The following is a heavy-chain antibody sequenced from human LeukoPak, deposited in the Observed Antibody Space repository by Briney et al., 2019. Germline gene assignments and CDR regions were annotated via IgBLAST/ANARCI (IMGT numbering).Heavy chain of an antibody. CDR3: VKGLSYSSGWHAFDI. V-gene: IGHV3-30*02. J-gene: IGHJ3*02. CDR1: GFTFSSYG. D-gene: IGHD6-19*01. CDR2: IRYDGSNK. Sequence: GGSLRLSCAASGFTFSSYGMHWVRQAPGKGLEWVAFIRYDGSNKYYADSVKGRFTISRDNSKNALYLQMNSLRAEDTAVYYCVKGLSYSSGWHAFDIWGQGTMVTVSS.